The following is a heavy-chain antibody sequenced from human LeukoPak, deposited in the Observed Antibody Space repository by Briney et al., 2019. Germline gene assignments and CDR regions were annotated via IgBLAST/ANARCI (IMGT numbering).Heavy chain of an antibody. CDR3: ARGSTTVVTVSWFNP. J-gene: IGHJ5*02. CDR2: IYYSGSP. CDR1: GGSIRSGGSY. Sequence: SQTLSLTCTVFGGSIRSGGSYWCWIRQHPGQGLEWIGYIYYSGSPYYNPSLKSRVTISVDTSKNQFSLKLSSVTAADTAVYYCARGSTTVVTVSWFNPWGQGTLVTVSS. D-gene: IGHD4-23*01. V-gene: IGHV4-31*03.